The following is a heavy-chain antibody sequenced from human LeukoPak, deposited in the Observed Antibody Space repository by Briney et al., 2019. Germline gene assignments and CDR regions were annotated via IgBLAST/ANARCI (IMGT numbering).Heavy chain of an antibody. D-gene: IGHD6-25*01. CDR3: AKEGSTGGYYMDV. Sequence: PGRSLRLSCAASGFTFSSYGMHWVRQAPGKGLEWVAVISYDGSNKYYADSVKGRFTISRDNSKNTLYLQMNSLRAEDTAVYYCAKEGSTGGYYMDVWGKGTTVTVSS. CDR1: GFTFSSYG. CDR2: ISYDGSNK. V-gene: IGHV3-30*18. J-gene: IGHJ6*03.